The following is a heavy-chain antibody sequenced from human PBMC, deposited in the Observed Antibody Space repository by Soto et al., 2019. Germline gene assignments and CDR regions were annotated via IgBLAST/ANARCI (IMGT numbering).Heavy chain of an antibody. CDR1: GGSISSGGYY. Sequence: QVQLQESGPGLVKPSQTLSLTCTVSGGSISSGGYYWSWIRQHPGKGLEWIGYIYYSGSTYYNPALKSRVTKAVDTSKTQFSLKLSSVTAADTAVYYWAREGGIVGATAADYWGRGTLVTVSS. V-gene: IGHV4-31*03. D-gene: IGHD1-26*01. CDR3: AREGGIVGATAADY. J-gene: IGHJ4*02. CDR2: IYYSGST.